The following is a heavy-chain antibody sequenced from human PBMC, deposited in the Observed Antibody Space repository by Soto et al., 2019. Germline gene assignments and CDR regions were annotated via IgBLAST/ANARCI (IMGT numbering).Heavy chain of an antibody. D-gene: IGHD3-10*01. V-gene: IGHV4-61*01. CDR2: IYYSGST. J-gene: IGHJ6*01. Sequence: QVQLQESGPGLVKPSETLSLTCTVSGGSVSSGSYYWSWIRQPPGKGLEWIGYIYYSGSTNYNPSHKSRVTISVDTSKNQFSLKLSSVTAADTAVYFCARARYYYGSGSYDYFYYYGMDVW. CDR1: GGSVSSGSYY. CDR3: ARARYYYGSGSYDYFYYYGMDV.